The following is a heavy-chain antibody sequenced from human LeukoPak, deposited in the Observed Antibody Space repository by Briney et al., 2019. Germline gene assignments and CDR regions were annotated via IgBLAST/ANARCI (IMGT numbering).Heavy chain of an antibody. D-gene: IGHD3-16*01. CDR2: IKSDGSEK. Sequence: GGSLRLSCAASGFTFSGHWMSWVRQAPGKGLEWVANIKSDGSEKYYVDSVKGRFIISRDNAKNSLYLQMNSLRPEDTAVYYCARISRYGLDYWGQGTLVTVSS. CDR1: GFTFSGHW. CDR3: ARISRYGLDY. J-gene: IGHJ4*02. V-gene: IGHV3-7*04.